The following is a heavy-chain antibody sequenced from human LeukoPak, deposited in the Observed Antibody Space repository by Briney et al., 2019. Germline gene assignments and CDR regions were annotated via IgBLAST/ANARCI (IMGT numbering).Heavy chain of an antibody. Sequence: NSSETLSLTCTVSGGSMSSYYWTWIRQPPGKGLEWIGYIYHSGSTNYNPSLKRRVTISVDTSKNQFSLKLSSVTAADTAVYYCARHVSAYSSGLPYYMDVWGKGTTVTVSS. D-gene: IGHD6-19*01. CDR2: IYHSGST. V-gene: IGHV4-59*01. CDR3: ARHVSAYSSGLPYYMDV. J-gene: IGHJ6*03. CDR1: GGSMSSYY.